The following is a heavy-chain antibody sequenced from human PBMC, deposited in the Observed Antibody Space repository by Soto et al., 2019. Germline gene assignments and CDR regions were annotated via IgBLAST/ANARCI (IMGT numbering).Heavy chain of an antibody. D-gene: IGHD4-17*01. J-gene: IGHJ6*03. CDR1: GFTFSSYG. V-gene: IGHV3-33*01. CDR3: ARDPTLRSTVTKTYYYYYYMDV. Sequence: GGSLRLSCAASGFTFSSYGMHWVRQAPGKGLEWVAVIWYDGSNKYYADSVKGRFTISRDNSKNKLYLKMNSLRAEYTAVYYCARDPTLRSTVTKTYYYYYYMDVWGKGTTVTVSS. CDR2: IWYDGSNK.